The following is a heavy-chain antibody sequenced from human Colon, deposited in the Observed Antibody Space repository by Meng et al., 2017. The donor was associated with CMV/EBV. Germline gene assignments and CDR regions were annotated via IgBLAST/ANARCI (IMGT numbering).Heavy chain of an antibody. CDR1: GFTFSDYG. CDR2: ISYDGSNK. V-gene: IGHV3-30*19. Sequence: GESLKISCTASGFTFSDYGMHWVRQAPGKGLEWVAVISYDGSNKYYADSVKGRFTISRDNSKNTLYLQMNSLRAEDTAVYYCARGDYYDFWSGYYFQPLPVDYYYGMDVWGQGTTVTVSS. J-gene: IGHJ6*02. CDR3: ARGDYYDFWSGYYFQPLPVDYYYGMDV. D-gene: IGHD3-3*01.